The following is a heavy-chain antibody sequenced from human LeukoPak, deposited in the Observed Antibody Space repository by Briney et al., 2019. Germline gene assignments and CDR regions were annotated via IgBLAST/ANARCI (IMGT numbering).Heavy chain of an antibody. CDR2: IYYSGST. CDR3: ARVGYGSCSSTSCYKDY. D-gene: IGHD2-2*03. V-gene: IGHV4-39*07. J-gene: IGHJ4*02. Sequence: SETLSLTCTVSGGSISSSSYYWGWIRQPPGKGLEWIGSIYYSGSTYYNPSLKSRVTISVDTSKNQFSLKLSSVTAADTAVYYCARVGYGSCSSTSCYKDYWGQGTLVTVSS. CDR1: GGSISSSSYY.